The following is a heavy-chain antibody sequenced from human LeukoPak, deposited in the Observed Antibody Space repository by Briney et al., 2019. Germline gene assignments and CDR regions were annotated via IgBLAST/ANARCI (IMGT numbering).Heavy chain of an antibody. J-gene: IGHJ5*02. Sequence: SVKVSCKASGGTFSSYAISWVRQAPGQGLEWMGGIIPIFGTANYTQKFQGRVTITTDESTSTAYMEPSSLRSEDTAVYYCAREHGYSSGWYFVGPSEQESYNWFDPWGQGTLVTVSS. CDR1: GGTFSSYA. V-gene: IGHV1-69*05. D-gene: IGHD6-19*01. CDR2: IIPIFGTA. CDR3: AREHGYSSGWYFVGPSEQESYNWFDP.